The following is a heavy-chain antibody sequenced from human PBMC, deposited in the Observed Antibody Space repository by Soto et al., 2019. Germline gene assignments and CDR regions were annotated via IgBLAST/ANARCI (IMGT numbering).Heavy chain of an antibody. Sequence: QVQLVQSGAEVKKPGASVKVSCKASGYTFTGYYMHWVRQAPGQGLEWMGWINPNSGGTNYAQKFQGRVTMTRDTSIGTDYMELSRFRSDDTAVYYCAKDKWEHNHWFDPWDQRTLVTVSS. V-gene: IGHV1-2*02. D-gene: IGHD1-26*01. CDR1: GYTFTGYY. CDR3: AKDKWEHNHWFDP. CDR2: INPNSGGT. J-gene: IGHJ5*02.